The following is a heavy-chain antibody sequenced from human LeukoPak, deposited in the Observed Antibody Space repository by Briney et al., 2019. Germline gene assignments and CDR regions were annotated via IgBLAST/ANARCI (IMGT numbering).Heavy chain of an antibody. D-gene: IGHD5-18*01. Sequence: GGSLRLSCAASGFTFDDYAMHWVRQAPGKGLEWVSGISGSGGSTYYADSVKGRFTISRDNSKNTLYLQMNSLRAEDTAVYYCAKDRGYSYGSFFDYWGQGTLVTVSS. CDR3: AKDRGYSYGSFFDY. CDR1: GFTFDDYA. J-gene: IGHJ4*02. V-gene: IGHV3-23*01. CDR2: ISGSGGST.